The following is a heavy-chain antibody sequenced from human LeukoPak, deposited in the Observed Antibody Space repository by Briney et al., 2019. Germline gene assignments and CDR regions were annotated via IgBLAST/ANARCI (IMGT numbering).Heavy chain of an antibody. Sequence: SETLSLTCTVSGGSISSGSYYWSWIRQPAGKGLEWIGRIYTSGNTNYNPSLKSRGTISADTSKNQFSLKLSSVTAADTAVYYCARAGDGGWGLVAYLDYWGQGTLVTVSS. CDR3: ARAGDGGWGLVAYLDY. CDR2: IYTSGNT. CDR1: GGSISSGSYY. V-gene: IGHV4-61*02. D-gene: IGHD3-16*01. J-gene: IGHJ4*02.